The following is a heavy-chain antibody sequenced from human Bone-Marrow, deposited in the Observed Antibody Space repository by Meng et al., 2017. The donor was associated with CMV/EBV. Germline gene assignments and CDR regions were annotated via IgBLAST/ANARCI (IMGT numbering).Heavy chain of an antibody. Sequence: GESLKISCAASGFTFSTYAMNWVRQAPGKGLEWISAVSTGGSTNYADSVKGRFTVSRDNSNNTLYLQMNDLRAEDTALYYCARGDQLLGRGGVWGQGTLVTVSS. J-gene: IGHJ4*02. V-gene: IGHV3-23*01. CDR1: GFTFSTYA. CDR2: VSTGGST. D-gene: IGHD2-2*01. CDR3: ARGDQLLGRGGV.